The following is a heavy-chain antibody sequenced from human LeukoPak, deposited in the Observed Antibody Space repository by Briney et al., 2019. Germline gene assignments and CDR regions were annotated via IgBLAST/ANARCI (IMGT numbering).Heavy chain of an antibody. D-gene: IGHD2-21*02. CDR2: MNPNSGNT. CDR3: ARGGVVTASYYFDY. V-gene: IGHV1-8*01. J-gene: IGHJ4*02. CDR1: GYTFTSYD. Sequence: GASVKVSCKASGYTFTSYDINWVRQATGQGLEWMGWMNPNSGNTGYAQKFQGRVTMTRNTSTSTAYMELSSLRSEDTAVYYCARGGVVTASYYFDYWGQGTLVTVSS.